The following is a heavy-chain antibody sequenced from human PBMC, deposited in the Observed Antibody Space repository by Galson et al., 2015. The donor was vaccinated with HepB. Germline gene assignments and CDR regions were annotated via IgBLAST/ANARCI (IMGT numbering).Heavy chain of an antibody. CDR1: GFTFSNFW. D-gene: IGHD3-10*01. J-gene: IGHJ4*02. CDR3: AREAPDGDYFDY. Sequence: SLRLSCAASGFTFSNFWINWVRQAPGKGLVWVSRINSDGTSTTYADSVKGRFTISRDNAKNTLYLQMNSLRVDDTAVYYCAREAPDGDYFDYWGQGTLVTVSS. CDR2: INSDGTST. V-gene: IGHV3-74*01.